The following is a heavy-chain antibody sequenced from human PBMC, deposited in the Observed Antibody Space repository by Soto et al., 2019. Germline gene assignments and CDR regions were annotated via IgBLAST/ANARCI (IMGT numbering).Heavy chain of an antibody. CDR2: ISSSSSYI. CDR1: GFTFSSYS. CDR3: ARAGGSSWYDLDY. Sequence: GGSLRLSCAASGFTFSSYSMNWVRQAPGKGLEWVSSISSSSSYIYYADSVKGRFTISRDNAKNSLYLQMNSLRAEDTAVYYCARAGGSSWYDLDYWGQGTLVTVSS. J-gene: IGHJ4*02. V-gene: IGHV3-21*01. D-gene: IGHD6-13*01.